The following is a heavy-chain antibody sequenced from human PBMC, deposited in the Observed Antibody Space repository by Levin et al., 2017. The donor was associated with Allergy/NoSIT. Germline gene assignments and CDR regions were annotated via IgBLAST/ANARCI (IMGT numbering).Heavy chain of an antibody. J-gene: IGHJ4*02. CDR3: ARAGRELLFDY. V-gene: IGHV4-59*01. CDR1: GGSIRSYY. D-gene: IGHD1-26*01. Sequence: SQTLSLPCTVSGGSIRSYYCSWIRQPPGKGLEWIGYIYNSGSTNYNPSLKSRVTMSADTSKNQFSLKLSSVTAADTAVYYCARAGRELLFDYWGQGALVTVSS. CDR2: IYNSGST.